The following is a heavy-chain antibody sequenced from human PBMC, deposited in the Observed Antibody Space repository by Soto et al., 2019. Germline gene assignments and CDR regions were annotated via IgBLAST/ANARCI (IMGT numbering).Heavy chain of an antibody. CDR1: GGSISSGGYY. D-gene: IGHD3-10*01. CDR2: IYYSGST. J-gene: IGHJ2*01. V-gene: IGHV4-31*03. CDR3: ARSGIPLFTEQSNWYFDL. Sequence: QVHLQESGPGLVKPSQTLSLTCTVSGGSISSGGYYWSWIRQHPGKGLEWIGYIYYSGSTYYNPSLKSRVTISVDTSKNQFSLKLSSVTAADTAVYYCARSGIPLFTEQSNWYFDLWGRGTLVTVSS.